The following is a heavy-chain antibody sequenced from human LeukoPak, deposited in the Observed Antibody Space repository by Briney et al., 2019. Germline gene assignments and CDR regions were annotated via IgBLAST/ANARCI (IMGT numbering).Heavy chain of an antibody. CDR1: GGSISSYY. Sequence: PSETLSLTCTVSGGSISSYYWSWIRQPAGKGLEWIGRIYTSGSTNYNPSLKSRVTMSVDTSKNQFPLKLSSVTAADTAMYYCARAMVRGPGDAFDIWGQGTMVTVSS. CDR3: ARAMVRGPGDAFDI. V-gene: IGHV4-4*07. CDR2: IYTSGST. J-gene: IGHJ3*02. D-gene: IGHD3-10*01.